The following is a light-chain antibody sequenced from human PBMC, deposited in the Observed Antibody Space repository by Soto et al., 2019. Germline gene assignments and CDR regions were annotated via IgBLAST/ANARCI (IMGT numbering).Light chain of an antibody. Sequence: DSQMTQSPSSLSASVGARVTTTCWASQGISTYLNWYQQKPGKAPKLLIYAASSLQSGVPSRFSGSGSGTDFTLTISSLQPEDFATYYCQQSYSTPLTFGGGTKVDIK. CDR3: QQSYSTPLT. CDR1: QGISTY. V-gene: IGKV1-39*01. CDR2: AAS. J-gene: IGKJ4*01.